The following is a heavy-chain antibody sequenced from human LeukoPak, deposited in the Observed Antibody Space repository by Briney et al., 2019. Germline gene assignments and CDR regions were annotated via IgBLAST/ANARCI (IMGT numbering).Heavy chain of an antibody. J-gene: IGHJ4*02. V-gene: IGHV3-23*01. Sequence: GGSLRLSRAASGFTFSSYAMSWVRQAPGKGLEWVSAISGSGGSTYYADSVKGRFTISRDNSKNTLYLQMNSLRAEDTAVYYCAKERAPLGYCSSTSCPFDYWGQGTLVTVSS. CDR1: GFTFSSYA. CDR3: AKERAPLGYCSSTSCPFDY. CDR2: ISGSGGST. D-gene: IGHD2-2*01.